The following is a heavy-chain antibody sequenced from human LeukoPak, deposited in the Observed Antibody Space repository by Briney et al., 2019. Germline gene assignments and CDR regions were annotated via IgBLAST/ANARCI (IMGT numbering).Heavy chain of an antibody. CDR2: ISGSGGST. J-gene: IGHJ4*02. CDR1: GFTFSSYA. D-gene: IGHD3-22*01. V-gene: IGHV3-23*01. Sequence: GGSLRLSCAASGFTFSSYAMSWVRQAPGKGLEWVSAISGSGGSTYYADSVKGRFTISRDNSKNTLYLQMNSLRAEDTAVYYCARDHVPGYYDSSGYSDYWGQGTLVTVSS. CDR3: ARDHVPGYYDSSGYSDY.